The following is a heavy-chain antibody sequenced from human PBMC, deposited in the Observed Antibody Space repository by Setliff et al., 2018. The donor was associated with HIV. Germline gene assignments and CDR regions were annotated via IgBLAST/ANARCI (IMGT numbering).Heavy chain of an antibody. J-gene: IGHJ1*01. V-gene: IGHV4-59*11. Sequence: PSETLSLTCTVSGGSISSHYWSWIRQPPGKGLEWIGYIYYSGSTNYNPSLKSRVTMSVDTSKNQFSLKLSSVTAADTAVYYCASTYYYDSLHFHHWGQGTLVTVSS. CDR2: IYYSGST. CDR3: ASTYYYDSLHFHH. D-gene: IGHD3-22*01. CDR1: GGSISSHY.